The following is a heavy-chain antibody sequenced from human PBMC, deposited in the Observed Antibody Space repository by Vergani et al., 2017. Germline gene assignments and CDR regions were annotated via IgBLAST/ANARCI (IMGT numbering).Heavy chain of an antibody. V-gene: IGHV3-23*01. CDR2: ISGSGGST. CDR3: AKDGGRGIAAARGAFDI. CDR1: GFTFSSYA. J-gene: IGHJ3*02. D-gene: IGHD6-13*01. Sequence: EVQLLESGGGLVQPGGSLRLSCAASGFTFSSYAMSWVRQAPGKGLEWVSAISGSGGSTYYADSVKGRFTISRDNSKNTLYLQMNRLSAEDTAVFYCAKDGGRGIAAARGAFDIWGQGTMVTVSS.